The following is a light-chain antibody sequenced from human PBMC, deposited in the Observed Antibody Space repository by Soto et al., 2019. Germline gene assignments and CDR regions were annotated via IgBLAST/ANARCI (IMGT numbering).Light chain of an antibody. CDR1: QSVGSY. CDR2: DES. V-gene: IGKV3-11*01. J-gene: IGKJ5*01. CDR3: QHRHNWMT. Sequence: DIVLTNSSATLSLSPGERATPSGRANQSVGSYLGWYQQKPGQDPRPLIYDESNRAAGIPARFSGSGFGTDFTLTISRLEHEDFAVYYCQHRHNWMTLGQGTRVDI.